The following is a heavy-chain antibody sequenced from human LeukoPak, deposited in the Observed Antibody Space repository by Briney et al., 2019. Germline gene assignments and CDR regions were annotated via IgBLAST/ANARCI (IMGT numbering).Heavy chain of an antibody. CDR1: GGSISSSSYC. D-gene: IGHD1-14*01. J-gene: IGHJ5*02. Sequence: PSETLSLTCTVSGGSISSSSYCWGWIRQPPGKGLEWIGSVFYSGNTYYNPSLKSRVTISVDTSKNQFSLKLSSVTAADTAVYYCARGVSVRYYRIRFDPWGQGTLVTVSS. V-gene: IGHV4-39*07. CDR3: ARGVSVRYYRIRFDP. CDR2: VFYSGNT.